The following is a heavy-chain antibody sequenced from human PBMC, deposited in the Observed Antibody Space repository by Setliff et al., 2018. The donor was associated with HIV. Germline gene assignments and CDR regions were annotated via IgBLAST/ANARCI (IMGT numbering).Heavy chain of an antibody. D-gene: IGHD3-10*01. V-gene: IGHV4-34*01. CDR1: GGSFNGYY. Sequence: SETLSLTCAVYGGSFNGYYRNWIRQSPGKGLEWIGEINHSGSINYNPTLMSRLTISIDTSKNQFSLKLTSVTAADTALYFCARGGGGSWFDKPTYYYMGVWGKGTTVTVSS. J-gene: IGHJ6*03. CDR2: INHSGSI. CDR3: ARGGGGSWFDKPTYYYMGV.